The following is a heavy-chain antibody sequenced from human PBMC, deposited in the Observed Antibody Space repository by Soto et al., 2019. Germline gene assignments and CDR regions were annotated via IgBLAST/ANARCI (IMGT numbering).Heavy chain of an antibody. D-gene: IGHD5-18*01. CDR1: GFTFSSYG. CDR3: ARDFQGYSYGYGAFDI. J-gene: IGHJ3*02. V-gene: IGHV3-33*01. CDR2: IWYDGSNK. Sequence: AGGSLRLSCAASGFTFSSYGMHWVRQAPGKGLEWVAVIWYDGSNKYYADSVKGRFTISRDNSKNTLYLQMNSLRAEDTTVYYCARDFQGYSYGYGAFDIWGQGTMVTVSS.